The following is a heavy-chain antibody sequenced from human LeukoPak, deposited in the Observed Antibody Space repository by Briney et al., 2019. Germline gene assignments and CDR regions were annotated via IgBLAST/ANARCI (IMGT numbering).Heavy chain of an antibody. CDR2: ISGSGGST. CDR3: AKVCSGGSCYLDY. V-gene: IGHV3-23*01. D-gene: IGHD2-15*01. CDR1: GFTFSSYA. J-gene: IGHJ4*02. Sequence: GGSLRLSCAASGFTFSSYAMSWVRQAPGKGLEWVSAISGSGGSTYCADSVKGRFTISRDNSKNTLYLQMNSLRAEDTAVYYCAKVCSGGSCYLDYWGQGTLVTVSS.